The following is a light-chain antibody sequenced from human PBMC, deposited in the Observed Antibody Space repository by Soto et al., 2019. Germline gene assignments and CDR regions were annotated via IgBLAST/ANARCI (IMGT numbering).Light chain of an antibody. Sequence: QSALTQPASVSGSPGQSITISCTGTSSDVGGYKYVSWYQQHPGKAPKLMIYDVSTRPSGVSNRFSGSKSGNTASLTISGLQAEDEADYYCSSYTSSGTLVVFGGGTKLTVL. J-gene: IGLJ2*01. CDR1: SSDVGGYKY. CDR3: SSYTSSGTLVV. V-gene: IGLV2-14*01. CDR2: DVS.